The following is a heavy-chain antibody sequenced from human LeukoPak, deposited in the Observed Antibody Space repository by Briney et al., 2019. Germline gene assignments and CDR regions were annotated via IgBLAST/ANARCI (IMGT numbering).Heavy chain of an antibody. J-gene: IGHJ4*02. V-gene: IGHV4-39*07. CDR3: AMFSAVIDY. Sequence: SETLSLTCTVSGGSISSSSYYWGWLRQPPGKGLEWIGSIYYSGSTYYNPSLKSRVTISVDTSKNQFSLKLSSVTAADTAVYYCAMFSAVIDYWGQGTLVTVSS. CDR1: GGSISSSSYY. D-gene: IGHD4-23*01. CDR2: IYYSGST.